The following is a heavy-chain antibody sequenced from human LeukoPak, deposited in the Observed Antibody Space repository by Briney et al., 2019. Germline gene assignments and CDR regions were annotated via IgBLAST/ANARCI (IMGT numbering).Heavy chain of an antibody. V-gene: IGHV4-38-2*01. CDR1: GFTFSSYA. CDR3: ARSRSNSRTDFEY. J-gene: IGHJ4*02. CDR2: LDYSGTT. D-gene: IGHD3/OR15-3a*01. Sequence: GSLRLSCAASGFTFSSYAMSWVRQAPGKGLEWIGSLDYSGTTYYNPSLNRRVTLSVDTSKNQISLSLISVTDADRAVYYCARSRSNSRTDFEYWGQGTLVTVSS.